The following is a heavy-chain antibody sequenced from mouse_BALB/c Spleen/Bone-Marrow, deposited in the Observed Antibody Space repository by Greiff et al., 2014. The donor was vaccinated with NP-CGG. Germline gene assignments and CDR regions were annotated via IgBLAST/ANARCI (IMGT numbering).Heavy chain of an antibody. D-gene: IGHD1-1*01. CDR2: ISNGGGST. V-gene: IGHV5-12-2*01. Sequence: EVKLMESGGGLVQPGGSLKLSCAASGFTFSSYTMSWVRQTPEKRLEWVAYISNGGGSTYYPDTVKGRFTISRDNAKNTLYLQMSSLKSEDTATYYCARHGGSRGYYFDYWGQGTTLTVSS. CDR3: ARHGGSRGYYFDY. CDR1: GFTFSSYT. J-gene: IGHJ2*01.